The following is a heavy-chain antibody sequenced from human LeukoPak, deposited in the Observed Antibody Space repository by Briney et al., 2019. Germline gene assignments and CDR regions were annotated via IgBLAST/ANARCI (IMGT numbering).Heavy chain of an antibody. CDR2: VSAYNGNT. J-gene: IGHJ5*02. D-gene: IGHD3-10*01. CDR3: ARYYGSGSYYGWFDP. Sequence: SVKVSCKASGYTFTSYGISWVRQAPGQGLEWMGWVSAYNGNTNYAQKLQGRVTMTTDTSTSTAYMELRSLRSDDTAVYYCARYYGSGSYYGWFDPWGQGTLVTVSS. CDR1: GYTFTSYG. V-gene: IGHV1-18*01.